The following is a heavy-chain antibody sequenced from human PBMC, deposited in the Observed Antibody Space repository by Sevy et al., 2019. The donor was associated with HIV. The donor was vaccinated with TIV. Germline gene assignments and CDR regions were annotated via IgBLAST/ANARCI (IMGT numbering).Heavy chain of an antibody. V-gene: IGHV4-59*08. CDR2: IYYNGHS. CDR3: AGENAWGRGYS. D-gene: IGHD1-26*01. CDR1: GGSITSLY. J-gene: IGHJ4*02. Sequence: SETLSLTCTVSGGSITSLYWNWIRQPPGKGLEWIANIYYNGHSNYNPSLKSRVTFSLITSKNQYSLRLSSVTAADTAMYYCAGENAWGRGYSWGQGTLVTVSS.